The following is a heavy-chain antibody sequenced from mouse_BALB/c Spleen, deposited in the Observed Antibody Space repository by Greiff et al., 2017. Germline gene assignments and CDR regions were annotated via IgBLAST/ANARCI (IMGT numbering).Heavy chain of an antibody. D-gene: IGHD2-4*01. Sequence: EVKLVESGGGLVKPGGSLKLSCAASGFTFSDYYMYWVRQTPEKRLEWVATISDGGSYTYYPDSVKGRFTISRDNAKNNLYLQMSSLKSEDTAMYYCARSIYYDYRFAYWGQGTLVTVSA. CDR1: GFTFSDYY. V-gene: IGHV5-4*02. CDR2: ISDGGSYT. CDR3: ARSIYYDYRFAY. J-gene: IGHJ3*01.